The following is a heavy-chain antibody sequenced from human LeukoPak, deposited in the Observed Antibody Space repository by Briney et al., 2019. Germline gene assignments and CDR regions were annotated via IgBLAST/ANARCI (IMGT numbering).Heavy chain of an antibody. J-gene: IGHJ4*02. CDR2: ISSNGGST. CDR3: VKSPRGLGLPYYLDY. Sequence: GGSLRLSCSASGFTFSSYAMHWVRQAPGKGLEYVSAISSNGGSTDHADSVKGRFTISRDNSKNTLDLQMSSLRGEDTAVYYCVKSPRGLGLPYYLDYWGQGTLVTVS. CDR1: GFTFSSYA. V-gene: IGHV3-64D*09. D-gene: IGHD2/OR15-2a*01.